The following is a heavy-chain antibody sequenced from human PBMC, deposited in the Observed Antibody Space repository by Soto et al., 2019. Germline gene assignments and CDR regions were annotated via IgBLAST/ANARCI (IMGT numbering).Heavy chain of an antibody. J-gene: IGHJ2*01. V-gene: IGHV1-3*01. Sequence: SVTVSCKDSVYTLNSYAIHWVRQAPGQRLEWMGWINAGNGNTKYSQKFQGRVTITRDTSASTAYMELSSLKSEDTAVYYCARGGSLYWYFDLWGRGTLVTVSS. CDR2: INAGNGNT. CDR1: VYTLNSYA. CDR3: ARGGSLYWYFDL. D-gene: IGHD1-26*01.